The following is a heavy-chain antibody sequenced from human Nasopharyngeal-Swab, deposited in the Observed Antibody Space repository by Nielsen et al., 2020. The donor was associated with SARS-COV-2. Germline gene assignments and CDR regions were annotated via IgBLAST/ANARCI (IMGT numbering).Heavy chain of an antibody. CDR3: ARDLGAARGSVTIDY. V-gene: IGHV3-30*03. Sequence: GGSLRLSCAASGFTFNNYNFNWVRPAPGKGMEWVAVISYDGSNKYYADSVKGRFTISRDNSKNTLYLQMNSLRAEDTAVYYCARDLGAARGSVTIDYWGQGTLVTVSS. CDR2: ISYDGSNK. D-gene: IGHD3-16*01. CDR1: GFTFNNYN. J-gene: IGHJ4*02.